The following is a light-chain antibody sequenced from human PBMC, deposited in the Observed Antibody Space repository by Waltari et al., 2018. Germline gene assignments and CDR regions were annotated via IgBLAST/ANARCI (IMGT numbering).Light chain of an antibody. V-gene: IGKV3-11*01. CDR2: DAS. J-gene: IGKJ2*01. Sequence: EIVFTQSPATLSLSPGETATLSCRASQSVGSNLAWYQQKPGQAPRFLIYDASSRPTGIPTRFSGSGSGTDFILTISSLEPEDSAVYFCQQRTNWMFTFGQGTKLEI. CDR3: QQRTNWMFT. CDR1: QSVGSN.